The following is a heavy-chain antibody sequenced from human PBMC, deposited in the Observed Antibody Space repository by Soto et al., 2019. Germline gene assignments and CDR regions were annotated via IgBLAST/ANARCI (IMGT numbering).Heavy chain of an antibody. CDR3: ARGPVDTAMVYYYYYYGMDV. V-gene: IGHV4-30-4*01. J-gene: IGHJ6*02. D-gene: IGHD5-18*01. CDR1: GGSISSGDYY. Sequence: QVQLQESGPGLVKPSQTLSLTCTVSGGSISSGDYYWSWIRQPPGKGLEWIGYIYYSGSTYYNPSLKCRVTISVDTSKNQFSLMLSSVTAADTAVYYCARGPVDTAMVYYYYYYGMDVWGQGTTVTVSS. CDR2: IYYSGST.